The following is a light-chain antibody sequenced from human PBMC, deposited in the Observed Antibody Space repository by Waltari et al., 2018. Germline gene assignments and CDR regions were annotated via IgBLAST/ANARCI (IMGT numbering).Light chain of an antibody. CDR1: QSVLYSSNNKNY. Sequence: DIVMTQSPDSLAVSLGERATINCKSSQSVLYSSNNKNYLAWYQQKPGQPPKLLIYWASTRESGVPDRFSGSGSGTDFTLTISSLQAEDVAVYCCQQYYSIPWTFGQGTKVETK. CDR3: QQYYSIPWT. CDR2: WAS. J-gene: IGKJ1*01. V-gene: IGKV4-1*01.